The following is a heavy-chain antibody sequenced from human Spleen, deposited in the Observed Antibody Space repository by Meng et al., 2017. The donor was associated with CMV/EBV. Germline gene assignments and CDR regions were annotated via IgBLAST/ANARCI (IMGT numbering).Heavy chain of an antibody. Sequence: GESLKISCVASGVTFHSYSLNWVRQAPGKGLEWVSSISGSGNVYYTDSVKGRFTISRDNAKNSLYLQMDTLRAEDTAIYYCARDLRATWNNFPSVMDVWGQGTTVTVSS. D-gene: IGHD1/OR15-1a*01. J-gene: IGHJ6*02. V-gene: IGHV3-69-1*01. CDR2: ISGSGNV. CDR1: GVTFHSYS. CDR3: ARDLRATWNNFPSVMDV.